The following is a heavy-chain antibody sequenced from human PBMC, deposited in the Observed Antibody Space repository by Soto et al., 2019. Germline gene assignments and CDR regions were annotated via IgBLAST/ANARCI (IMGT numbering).Heavy chain of an antibody. CDR3: TAISGWYNAFDI. D-gene: IGHD6-19*01. V-gene: IGHV3-23*01. CDR1: GFTFSSYA. CDR2: ISGCGSST. J-gene: IGHJ3*02. Sequence: EVQLLESGGGLVQPGGSLSLSCAASGFTFSSYAMSWVRQAPGKGLEWVSAISGCGSSTYYADSVKGRFTISRDNSKNTLYLQMNSLRAEDPAVYYCTAISGWYNAFDIWGQGTMVPVSS.